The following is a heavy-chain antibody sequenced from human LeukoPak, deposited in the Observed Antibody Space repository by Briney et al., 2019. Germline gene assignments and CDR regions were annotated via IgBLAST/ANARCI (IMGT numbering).Heavy chain of an antibody. CDR2: MNPNSGNT. J-gene: IGHJ4*02. Sequence: ASVKVSCKASGYTFTSYDINWVRQAPGQGLEWMGWMNPNSGNTGYAQKFQGRVTITRNTSISTAYMELSSLRSEDTAVYYCARVTGGNSDFDYWGQGTLVTVSS. CDR1: GYTFTSYD. V-gene: IGHV1-8*03. D-gene: IGHD4-23*01. CDR3: ARVTGGNSDFDY.